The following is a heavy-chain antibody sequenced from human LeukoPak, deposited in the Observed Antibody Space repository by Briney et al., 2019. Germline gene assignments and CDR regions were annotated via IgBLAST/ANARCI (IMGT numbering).Heavy chain of an antibody. Sequence: PGGSLRLSCAASGFTFSDYYKNWVRQAPGQGLEWVANISQGGSEKYYVDSVKGRFTISRDNAKNSLYLQMNSLRAEDTAVYYCARDATRGGDFDYWGQGTLVTVSS. CDR2: ISQGGSEK. CDR3: ARDATRGGDFDY. D-gene: IGHD3-16*01. V-gene: IGHV3-7*01. CDR1: GFTFSDYY. J-gene: IGHJ4*02.